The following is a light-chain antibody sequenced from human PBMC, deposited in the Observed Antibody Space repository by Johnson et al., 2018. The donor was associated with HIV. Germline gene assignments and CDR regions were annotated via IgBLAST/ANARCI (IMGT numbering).Light chain of an antibody. CDR2: ENN. CDR3: GTWDSSLSAEV. V-gene: IGLV1-51*02. CDR1: SSNIGNNY. Sequence: QSVLTQPPSVSAAPGQKVTISCSGSSSNIGNNYVSWYQQLPGTAPKLLIYENNKRPSGIPDRFSGSKSGTSATLGITGLQTGDEADYYCGTWDSSLSAEVFGPGTKVTGL. J-gene: IGLJ1*01.